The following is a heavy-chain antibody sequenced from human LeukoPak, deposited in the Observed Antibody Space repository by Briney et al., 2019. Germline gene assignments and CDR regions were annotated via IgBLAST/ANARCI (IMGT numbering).Heavy chain of an antibody. CDR2: IKTDGSEK. Sequence: GGSLRLSCAASGFTFSSCWMNWVRQAPGKGLEWVASIKTDGSEKYYVDSVKGRFTISRGNAKNSLYLQMNSLRDEDTAVYYCASGNWNDRAFDIWGQGTMVAVSS. V-gene: IGHV3-7*01. D-gene: IGHD1-20*01. J-gene: IGHJ3*02. CDR3: ASGNWNDRAFDI. CDR1: GFTFSSCW.